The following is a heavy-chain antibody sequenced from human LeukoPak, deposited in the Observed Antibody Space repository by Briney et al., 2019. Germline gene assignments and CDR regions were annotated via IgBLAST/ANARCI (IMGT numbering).Heavy chain of an antibody. D-gene: IGHD3-10*02. J-gene: IGHJ4*02. CDR3: VRHQTRTMLNY. CDR2: MSYGRTP. CDR1: DGSISSATYY. V-gene: IGHV4-39*01. Sequence: SETLSLTCSVADGSISSATYYWGWVRQPPGKGLKWIASMSYGRTPEYNPSLRGRAAMSVDTSKNQVSLRLNSVTVADTAVYYCVRHQTRTMLNYWGQGTLVTVSS.